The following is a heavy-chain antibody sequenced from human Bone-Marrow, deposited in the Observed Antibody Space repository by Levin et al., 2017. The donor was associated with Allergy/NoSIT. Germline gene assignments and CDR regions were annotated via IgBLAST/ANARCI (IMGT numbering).Heavy chain of an antibody. J-gene: IGHJ4*02. Sequence: GESLKISCAASGFTFSSYGMHWVRQAPGKGLEWVAVISYDGSNKYYADSVKGRFTISRDNSKNTLYLQMNSLRAEDTAVYYCAKDDMAYYDILTGYYTGFDYWGQGTLVTVSS. CDR3: AKDDMAYYDILTGYYTGFDY. D-gene: IGHD3-9*01. V-gene: IGHV3-30*18. CDR1: GFTFSSYG. CDR2: ISYDGSNK.